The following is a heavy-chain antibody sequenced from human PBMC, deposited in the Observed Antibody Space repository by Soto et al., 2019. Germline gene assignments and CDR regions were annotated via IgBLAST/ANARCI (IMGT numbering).Heavy chain of an antibody. CDR2: IIPIFGTA. V-gene: IGHV1-69*06. CDR1: GGTFSSYA. J-gene: IGHJ5*02. Sequence: QVQLVQSGAEVKKPGSSVKVSCKASGGTFSSYAISWVRQAPGQGLEWMGGIIPIFGTANYAQKFQGRVTITADKSTSTAYMELSSLRSEDTAMYYCARAPLYIGSYGAFGNWFDPWGQGTLVTVSS. D-gene: IGHD1-26*01. CDR3: ARAPLYIGSYGAFGNWFDP.